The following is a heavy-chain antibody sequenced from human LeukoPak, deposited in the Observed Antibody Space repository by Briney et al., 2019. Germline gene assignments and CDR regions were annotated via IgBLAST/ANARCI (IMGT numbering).Heavy chain of an antibody. Sequence: SETLSLTCSVSGGSINNYYWSWIRQPAGKGLEWIGRIYTRGSTNYNPSLKSRVTMSVDTSKNQFSLKLSSVTAADTAVYYCARVRYCSADICSGGDAFDIWGQGTMVSVSS. CDR2: IYTRGST. D-gene: IGHD2-15*01. V-gene: IGHV4-4*07. CDR1: GGSINNYY. J-gene: IGHJ3*02. CDR3: ARVRYCSADICSGGDAFDI.